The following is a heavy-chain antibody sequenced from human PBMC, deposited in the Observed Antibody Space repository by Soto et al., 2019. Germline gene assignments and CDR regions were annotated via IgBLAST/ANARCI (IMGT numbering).Heavy chain of an antibody. CDR3: VRVIGPFNYMDV. CDR1: GFTFSGYS. CDR2: ISRSGGTI. J-gene: IGHJ6*03. D-gene: IGHD3-22*01. V-gene: IGHV3-48*01. Sequence: SLRLSCAASGFTFSGYSMNWVRQAPGKGLEWVSYISRSGGTIYNADSVKGRFTISRDNAKNSLYLQMNSLRAEDTAVYYCVRVIGPFNYMDVWGKGTTVTVSS.